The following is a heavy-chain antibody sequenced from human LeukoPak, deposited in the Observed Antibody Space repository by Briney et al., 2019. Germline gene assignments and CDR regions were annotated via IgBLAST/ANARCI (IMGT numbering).Heavy chain of an antibody. Sequence: GGSLRLSCAASGFTFSDHYIDWVRQAPGKGLEWVSSISGSSSDIYYADSVKGRFTISRDNSKNSLYLQMKSLRAEDTALYYCARRGYHDYSGFDYWGQGTLVTVSS. J-gene: IGHJ4*02. V-gene: IGHV3-21*01. CDR1: GFTFSDHY. CDR2: ISGSSSDI. CDR3: ARRGYHDYSGFDY. D-gene: IGHD1-26*01.